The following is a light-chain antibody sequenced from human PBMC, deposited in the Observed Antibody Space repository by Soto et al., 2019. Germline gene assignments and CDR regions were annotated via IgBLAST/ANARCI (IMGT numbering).Light chain of an antibody. Sequence: IQMTQSPSTLSASVGGRVTITCRASHSVSNWLALYLQSAGTPPKLLIYQASTLESGVPSRFSGSGSATEFTLTISSLQPDDVGTYYCQQYSTYPWTFGQGTKADIK. CDR1: HSVSNW. V-gene: IGKV1-5*03. CDR2: QAS. J-gene: IGKJ1*01. CDR3: QQYSTYPWT.